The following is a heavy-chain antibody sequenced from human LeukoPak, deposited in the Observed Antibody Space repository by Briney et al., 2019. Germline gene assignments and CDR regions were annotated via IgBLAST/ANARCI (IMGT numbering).Heavy chain of an antibody. D-gene: IGHD3-9*01. Sequence: AGGSLRLSCAASGFTFSLHYMGWVRQTPGKGLEWVANIKEDGSDTFYVESVKGRFTIFRDNAKNSVYLQMNILRAEDTAVYYCARHRYFYFDLWGQRTLVNVSS. CDR1: GFTFSLHY. J-gene: IGHJ4*02. CDR2: IKEDGSDT. V-gene: IGHV3-7*01. CDR3: ARHRYFYFDL.